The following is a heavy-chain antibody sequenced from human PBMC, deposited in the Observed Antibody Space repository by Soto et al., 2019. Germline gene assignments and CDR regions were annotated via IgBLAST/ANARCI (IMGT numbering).Heavy chain of an antibody. D-gene: IGHD3-16*02. V-gene: IGHV4-30-4*01. CDR2: IYYTGNT. J-gene: IGHJ3*02. CDR1: GGSISSDDYY. CDR3: SREALEDDAFNI. Sequence: QVQLQESGPGRVKPSQTLSLTCTVSGGSISSDDYYWTWIRQPPGKGLEWIGYIYYTGNTFYNPSLKCRLTISIDTSNPPFSLKLTSVTAADTAVYYCSREALEDDAFNIWGQGTMVTVSS.